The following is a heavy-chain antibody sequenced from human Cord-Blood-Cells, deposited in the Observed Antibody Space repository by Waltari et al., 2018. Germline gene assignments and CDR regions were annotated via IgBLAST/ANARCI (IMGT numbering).Heavy chain of an antibody. V-gene: IGHV1-2*02. CDR2: INPNSGGT. CDR3: ARDAIYSSSSDH. Sequence: GYYMHWVRQAPGQGLEWMGWINPNSGGTNYAQKFQGRVTMTRDTSISTAYMELSRLRSDDTAVYYCARDAIYSSSSDHWGQGTLVTVSS. D-gene: IGHD6-6*01. CDR1: GYY. J-gene: IGHJ4*02.